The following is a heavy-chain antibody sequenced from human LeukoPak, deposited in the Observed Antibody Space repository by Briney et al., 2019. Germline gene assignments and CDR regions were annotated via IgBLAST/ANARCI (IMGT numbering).Heavy chain of an antibody. D-gene: IGHD3-9*01. CDR2: FIPILGTA. Sequence: GASVKVSCKASGGTFSDYALNWVRQAPGQGLEWMGVFIPILGTANYAQKFQGRVTITADKSTSTAYMELSSLRSEDTAVYYCASPHYDILTGTRYWFDPWGQGTLVTVSS. CDR1: GGTFSDYA. J-gene: IGHJ5*02. V-gene: IGHV1-69*10. CDR3: ASPHYDILTGTRYWFDP.